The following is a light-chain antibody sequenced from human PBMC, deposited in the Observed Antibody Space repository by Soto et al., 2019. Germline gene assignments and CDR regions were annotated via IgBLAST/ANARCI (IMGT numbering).Light chain of an antibody. J-gene: IGKJ4*01. CDR1: QGIFYN. CDR2: RAS. V-gene: IGKV3-15*01. CDR3: QQYNNWPLALT. Sequence: EIVLTQSPATLSVSPGERATLSCRASQGIFYNLAWFQQRPGQAPRLLIYRASTRATNIPARFSGSGSGTEFTLTISSLQSEDFAVYYCQQYNNWPLALTLGGGTKVDIK.